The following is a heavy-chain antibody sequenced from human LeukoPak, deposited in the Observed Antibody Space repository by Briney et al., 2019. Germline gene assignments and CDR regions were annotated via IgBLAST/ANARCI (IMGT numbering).Heavy chain of an antibody. J-gene: IGHJ4*02. D-gene: IGHD3-22*01. V-gene: IGHV3-21*01. Sequence: PGGSLRLSCAASAFSLNAYNMNWVRQAPGKGLEWVSSISSSSSYIYYADSVKGRFTISRDNAKNSLYLQMNSLRAEDTAVYYCARDWSNYYDSSGSDDYWGQGTLVTVSS. CDR1: AFSLNAYN. CDR2: ISSSSSYI. CDR3: ARDWSNYYDSSGSDDY.